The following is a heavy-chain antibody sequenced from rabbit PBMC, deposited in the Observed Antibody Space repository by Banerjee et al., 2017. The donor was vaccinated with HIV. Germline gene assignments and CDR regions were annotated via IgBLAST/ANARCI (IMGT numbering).Heavy chain of an antibody. CDR3: ARASSSGYPAFNL. J-gene: IGHJ4*01. CDR1: GFSFSSSYD. CDR2: IYTSSGST. Sequence: QSLEESGGDLVEPGASLTLTCTASGFSFSSSYDMCWVRQAPGKGLELIACIYTSSGSTWYASWVNGRFTISRSTSLNTVDLKMTSLTAADTATYFCARASSSGYPAFNLWGPGTLVTVS. V-gene: IGHV1S43*01. D-gene: IGHD1-1*01.